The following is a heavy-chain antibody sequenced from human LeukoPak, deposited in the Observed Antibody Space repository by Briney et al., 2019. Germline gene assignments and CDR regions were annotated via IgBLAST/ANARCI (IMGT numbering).Heavy chain of an antibody. CDR3: ARDQGSGSGYYGMDV. CDR1: GFTFSSYA. CDR2: INGSGGST. D-gene: IGHD5-12*01. V-gene: IGHV3-23*01. J-gene: IGHJ6*02. Sequence: GGSLRLSCAASGFTFSSYAMTWVRQAPGKGLEWVSGINGSGGSTYYADSVKGRFTISRDNAKNSLYLQMNSLRAEDTALYYCARDQGSGSGYYGMDVWGQGTTVTVSS.